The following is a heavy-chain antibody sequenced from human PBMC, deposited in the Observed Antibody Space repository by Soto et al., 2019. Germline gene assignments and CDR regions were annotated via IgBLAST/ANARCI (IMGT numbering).Heavy chain of an antibody. J-gene: IGHJ6*02. CDR3: SRGRDGMDV. CDR2: IYTGGRT. V-gene: IGHV3-53*01. CDR1: GFTVSSNH. Sequence: EVQLVESGGGLIQPGGSLRLSCAASGFTVSSNHMSWVRQAPGKGLEWVSLIYTGGRTYYADSVRGRITISRDTSKNTLYLQMNSLRAEDTAVYYCSRGRDGMDVWGQGTTVTVSS.